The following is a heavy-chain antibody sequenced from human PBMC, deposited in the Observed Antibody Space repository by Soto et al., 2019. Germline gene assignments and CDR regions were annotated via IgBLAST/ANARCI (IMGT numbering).Heavy chain of an antibody. V-gene: IGHV3-48*03. D-gene: IGHD7-27*01. Sequence: GGSLRLSCAASGFTFSSYEMNWVRQAPGKGLEWVSYISSSGSTIYYADSVKGRFTISRDNAKNSLYLQMNSLRAEATAVYYCARALKTGYLDYWGQGTLVTVSS. J-gene: IGHJ4*02. CDR3: ARALKTGYLDY. CDR2: ISSSGSTI. CDR1: GFTFSSYE.